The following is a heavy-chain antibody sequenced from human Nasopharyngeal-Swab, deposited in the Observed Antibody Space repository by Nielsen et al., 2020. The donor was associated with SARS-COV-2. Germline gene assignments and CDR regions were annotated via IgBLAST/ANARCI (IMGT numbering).Heavy chain of an antibody. D-gene: IGHD3-22*01. CDR2: IYYSGST. CDR3: ARHDDSGYYDWFDP. J-gene: IGHJ5*02. V-gene: IGHV4-39*01. CDR1: GGSISSSSYY. Sequence: SETLSLTCTVSGGSISSSSYYWGWIRQPPGKGLEWIGSIYYSGSTYYNPPLKSRVTISVDTSKNQFSLKLSSVTAADTAVYYCARHDDSGYYDWFDPWGQGTLVTVSS.